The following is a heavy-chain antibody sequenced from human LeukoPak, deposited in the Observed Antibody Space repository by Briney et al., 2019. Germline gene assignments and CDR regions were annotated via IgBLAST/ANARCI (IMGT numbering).Heavy chain of an antibody. V-gene: IGHV3-21*01. CDR3: ARDWAGGAFDI. Sequence: GGSLRLSCAASGFTFNTYSMNRVRQAPGKGVEWVSSISSSSSSYIYYADSVKGRFTISRDNAKNSLYLQMNSLRAEDTAEYYCARDWAGGAFDIWGQGTMVTVSS. CDR2: ISSSSSSYI. J-gene: IGHJ3*02. D-gene: IGHD3-16*01. CDR1: GFTFNTYS.